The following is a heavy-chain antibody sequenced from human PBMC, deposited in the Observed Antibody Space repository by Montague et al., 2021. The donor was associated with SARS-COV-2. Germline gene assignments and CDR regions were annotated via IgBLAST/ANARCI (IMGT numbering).Heavy chain of an antibody. CDR3: AKTGGFAEILADYDNSREGPVGHRQRDGQPPRGAFDI. Sequence: SETLSLTCAVYGGSFSGSFWTWIRQPPGKGLEWLGEINHRGTTKYNPSVESRVLMSVDTSKNQFALRLTSVTVADTAVYYCAKTGGFAEILADYDNSREGPVGHRQRDGQPPRGAFDIWGQGNLVTVSS. D-gene: IGHD3-9*01. J-gene: IGHJ3*02. V-gene: IGHV4-34*01. CDR1: GGSFSGSF. CDR2: INHRGTT.